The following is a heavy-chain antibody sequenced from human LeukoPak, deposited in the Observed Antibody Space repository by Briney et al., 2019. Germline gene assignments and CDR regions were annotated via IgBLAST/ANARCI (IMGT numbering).Heavy chain of an antibody. V-gene: IGHV3-23*01. J-gene: IGHJ2*01. CDR1: GFTFSSYA. Sequence: GGSLRLSCAASGFTFSSYAMSWVRQAPGKGLQWVSAISGSGGSTYYADSVKGRFTISRDNSKNTLYLQMNSLRAEDTAVYYCAKDSGSYPTGYFDLWGRGTLVTVSS. CDR3: AKDSGSYPTGYFDL. CDR2: ISGSGGST. D-gene: IGHD1-26*01.